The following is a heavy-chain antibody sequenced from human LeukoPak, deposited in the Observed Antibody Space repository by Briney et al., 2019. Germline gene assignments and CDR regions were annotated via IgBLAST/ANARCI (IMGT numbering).Heavy chain of an antibody. CDR2: IDPSGGST. V-gene: IGHV1-46*01. CDR3: ARLSQQTFDT. Sequence: GASVKVSCKASGYTFTTYYMHWVRQAPGQGLEWMGIIDPSGGSTSYAQKFQGRVTMTRDTSTSTVYMELSSLRSDDTAVYYCARLSQQTFDTWGQGTLVTVSS. J-gene: IGHJ3*02. CDR1: GYTFTTYY.